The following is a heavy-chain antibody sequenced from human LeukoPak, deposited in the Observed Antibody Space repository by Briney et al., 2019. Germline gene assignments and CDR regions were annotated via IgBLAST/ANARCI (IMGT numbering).Heavy chain of an antibody. CDR3: ARELDY. V-gene: IGHV4-4*02. J-gene: IGHJ4*02. Sequence: MSSETLSLTCAVSGGSISSSNWWSWVRQPPGKGLEWIGEIYRSGSTNYNPSLKSRVTISVDTSKNQFSLKLSSVTAADTAVYYCARELDYWGQGTLVTVSS. CDR2: IYRSGST. CDR1: GGSISSSNW.